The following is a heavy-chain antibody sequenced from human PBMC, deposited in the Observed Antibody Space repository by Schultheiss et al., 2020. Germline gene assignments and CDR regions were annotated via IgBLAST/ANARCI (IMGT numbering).Heavy chain of an antibody. CDR2: IIPIFGTA. Sequence: SVKVACKASGGTFSSYAISWVRQAPGQGLEWMGGIIPIFGTANYAQKFQGRVTITADESTSTAYMELSSLRSEDTAVYYCARVIWHYDSTDNWFDPWGQGTLVTV. CDR3: ARVIWHYDSTDNWFDP. J-gene: IGHJ5*02. V-gene: IGHV1-69*13. D-gene: IGHD3-22*01. CDR1: GGTFSSYA.